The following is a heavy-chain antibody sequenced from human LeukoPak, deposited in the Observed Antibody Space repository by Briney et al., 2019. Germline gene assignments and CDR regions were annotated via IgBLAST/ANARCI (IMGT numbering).Heavy chain of an antibody. Sequence: GGSLRLSCTVSRLTFSSSDMHWVRQAPGKGLDWVSLINHDGTDTYYAGSVKGRFTISRDNSQNTLYLQMSSLRGEDTAVYYCTNFDYWGQGTLVTVSS. CDR2: INHDGTDT. CDR3: TNFDY. CDR1: RLTFSSSD. J-gene: IGHJ4*02. V-gene: IGHV3-30*02.